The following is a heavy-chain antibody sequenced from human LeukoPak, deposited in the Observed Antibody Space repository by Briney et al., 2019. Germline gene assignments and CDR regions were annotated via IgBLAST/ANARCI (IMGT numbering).Heavy chain of an antibody. CDR2: IYYSGST. D-gene: IGHD3-10*01. Sequence: SETLSLTCTVSGGSISSGGYYWSWIRQHPGKGLEWIGYIYYSGSTYYNPSLKSRVTISVDTSKNQFSLKLSSVTAADTAVYYCARHVSTMVRGDHFDYWGQGTLVTVSS. CDR1: GGSISSGGYY. J-gene: IGHJ4*02. V-gene: IGHV4-31*03. CDR3: ARHVSTMVRGDHFDY.